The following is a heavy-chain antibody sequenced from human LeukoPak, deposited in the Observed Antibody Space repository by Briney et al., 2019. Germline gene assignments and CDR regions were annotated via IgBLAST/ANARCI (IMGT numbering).Heavy chain of an antibody. CDR2: MTGTSDII. CDR3: TTSSGYLNY. D-gene: IGHD3-22*01. CDR1: GFTFNHYA. Sequence: GGSLRLSCAASGFTFNHYAMNWVRQAPGKGLEWVSYMTGTSDIIKYADSVKGRFTVSRDNAKNSLYLQMNSLRAEDTAVYYCTTSSGYLNYWGQGTLVTVSS. V-gene: IGHV3-48*01. J-gene: IGHJ4*02.